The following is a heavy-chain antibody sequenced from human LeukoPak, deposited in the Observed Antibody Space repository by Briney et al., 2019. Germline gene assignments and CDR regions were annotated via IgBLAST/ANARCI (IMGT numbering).Heavy chain of an antibody. D-gene: IGHD1-1*01. Sequence: GGSLRLSCAASGFTFSSYSMNWVRQAPGKGLEWVSSISSSSSYIYYADSVKGRFTISRDNAKNSLYLQMNSLRAEDTAVYYCAREKYGTTPFDYWGQGTLATVSS. CDR3: AREKYGTTPFDY. V-gene: IGHV3-21*01. CDR1: GFTFSSYS. J-gene: IGHJ4*02. CDR2: ISSSSSYI.